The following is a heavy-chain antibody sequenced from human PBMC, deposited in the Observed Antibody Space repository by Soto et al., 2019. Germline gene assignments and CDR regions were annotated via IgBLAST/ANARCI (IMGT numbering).Heavy chain of an antibody. V-gene: IGHV1-69*13. CDR3: ARVPEDASPPLLYGDYAPSLPHYYYYYGMDV. CDR2: IIPIFGTA. J-gene: IGHJ6*02. D-gene: IGHD4-17*01. Sequence: SVKVSCKASGGTFSSYAISWVRQAPGQGLEWMGGIIPIFGTANYAQKFQGRVTITADESTSTAYIELSSLRSEDTAVYYCARVPEDASPPLLYGDYAPSLPHYYYYYGMDVWGQGTTVTVSS. CDR1: GGTFSSYA.